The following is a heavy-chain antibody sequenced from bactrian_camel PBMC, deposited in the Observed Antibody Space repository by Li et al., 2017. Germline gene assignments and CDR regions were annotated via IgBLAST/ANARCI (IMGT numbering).Heavy chain of an antibody. CDR1: FDDGD. V-gene: IGHV3S53*01. CDR3: VAATRPVGGNCPIFVSYNA. CDR2: IVFGGST. J-gene: IGHJ4*01. Sequence: LVESGGGSVQAGGSLRLSCVAPFDDGDMGWYRQAPGIECKLISTIVFGGSTFYSDSVKGRFTISHDKSKNTAYLRTNILKPEDSAMYYCVAATRPVGGNCPIFVSYNAWGQGTQVTVS. D-gene: IGHD7*01.